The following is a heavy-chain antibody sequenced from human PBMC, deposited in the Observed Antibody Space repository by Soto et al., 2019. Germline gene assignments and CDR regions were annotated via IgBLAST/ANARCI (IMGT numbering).Heavy chain of an antibody. V-gene: IGHV3-33*01. CDR1: GFTFSSYG. J-gene: IGHJ4*02. Sequence: QVQLVESGGGVVQPGRSLRLSCAASGFTFSSYGMHWVRQAPGKGLEWVAVIWYDGSNKYYADSVKGPFTISRDNSKNTLYLQMNSLRAEDTAVYYCARGPSTGTSGFDYWGQGTLVTVSS. D-gene: IGHD1-1*01. CDR2: IWYDGSNK. CDR3: ARGPSTGTSGFDY.